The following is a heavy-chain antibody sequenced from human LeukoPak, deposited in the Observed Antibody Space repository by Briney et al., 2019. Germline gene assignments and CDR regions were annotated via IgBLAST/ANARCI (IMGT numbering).Heavy chain of an antibody. D-gene: IGHD3-22*01. CDR1: GDTFINYS. CDR2: IIPIFGTA. Sequence: ASVKVSCKADGDTFINYSISWVRQAPGQGLEWMGGIIPIFGTANYAQKFQGRVTITTDESTSTVYMELSSLRSEDTAVYHCARGDSSGYYYQFDYWGQGTLVTVSS. V-gene: IGHV1-69*05. J-gene: IGHJ4*02. CDR3: ARGDSSGYYYQFDY.